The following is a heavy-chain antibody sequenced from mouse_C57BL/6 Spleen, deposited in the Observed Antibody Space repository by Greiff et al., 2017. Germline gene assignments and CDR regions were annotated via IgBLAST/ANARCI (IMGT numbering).Heavy chain of an antibody. CDR3: ARRFYDGFYYYAMDY. V-gene: IGHV1-78*01. CDR1: GYTFTDHT. D-gene: IGHD2-3*01. CDR2: IYPRDGST. Sequence: VQLQQSDAELVKPGASVKISCKVSGYTFTDHTIHWMKQRPEQGLEWIGYIYPRDGSTKYNEKFKGKATLTADKSSSTAYMQLNSLTSEDSAVYFCARRFYDGFYYYAMDYWGQGTSVTVSS. J-gene: IGHJ4*01.